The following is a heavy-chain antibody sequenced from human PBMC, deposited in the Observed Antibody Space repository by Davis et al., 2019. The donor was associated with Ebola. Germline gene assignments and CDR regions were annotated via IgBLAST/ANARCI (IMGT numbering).Heavy chain of an antibody. V-gene: IGHV3-74*01. J-gene: IGHJ6*02. CDR2: INSDGSST. Sequence: GESLKISCAASGFTFSSYWMHWVRQAPGKGLVRVSRINSDGSSTSYADSVKGRFTISRDNAKNTLYLQMNSLRAEDTAVYYCARDRPLWFGELFAYYYYGMDVWGQGTTVTVSS. D-gene: IGHD3-10*01. CDR3: ARDRPLWFGELFAYYYYGMDV. CDR1: GFTFSSYW.